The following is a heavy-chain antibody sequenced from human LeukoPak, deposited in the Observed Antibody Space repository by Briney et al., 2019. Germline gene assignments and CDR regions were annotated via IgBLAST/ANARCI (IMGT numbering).Heavy chain of an antibody. CDR1: GFTVSSNY. V-gene: IGHV3-23*01. CDR2: ISGNSGNT. D-gene: IGHD6-13*01. CDR3: AKPARVGAVDY. Sequence: GGSLRLSCAASGFTVSSNYMSWVRQAPGMGLEWVSAISGNSGNTHYADSVKGRFTISRDNSKNTLYLQMNSLRAEDTAIYYCAKPARVGAVDYWGQGTLVTVSS. J-gene: IGHJ4*02.